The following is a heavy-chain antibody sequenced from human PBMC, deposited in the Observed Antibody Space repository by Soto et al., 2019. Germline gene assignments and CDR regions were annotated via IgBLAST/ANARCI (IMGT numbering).Heavy chain of an antibody. D-gene: IGHD6-13*01. CDR2: INPNSGGT. V-gene: IGHV1-2*02. CDR1: GYTFTGYY. J-gene: IGHJ4*02. Sequence: ASVKVSCKASGYTFTGYYMHWVRQAPGQGLEWMGWINPNSGGTNYAQKFQGRVTMTRDTSISTAYMELSRLRSDDTAVYYCAREKAAAGYGSTGFDYWGQGTLVTVSS. CDR3: AREKAAAGYGSTGFDY.